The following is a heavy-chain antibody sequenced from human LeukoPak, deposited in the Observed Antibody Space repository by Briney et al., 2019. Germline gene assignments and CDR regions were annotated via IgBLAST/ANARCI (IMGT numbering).Heavy chain of an antibody. V-gene: IGHV3-23*01. CDR2: ISGSGGST. CDR3: AKGSYSGSYCYFDY. Sequence: GGSLRLSCAASGFTFSSYAMSWVRQARGKGLEWVSGISGSGGSTYYADSVKGRFTISRDNSKNTLYLRMNSLRAEDTAVYYCAKGSYSGSYCYFDYWGQGTLVTVSS. CDR1: GFTFSSYA. J-gene: IGHJ4*02. D-gene: IGHD1-26*01.